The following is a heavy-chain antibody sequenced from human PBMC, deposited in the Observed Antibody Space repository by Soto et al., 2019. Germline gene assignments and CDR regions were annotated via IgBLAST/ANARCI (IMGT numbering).Heavy chain of an antibody. CDR1: GGSISSGDYY. CDR2: IYYSGST. CDR3: ARDLGGSSWYGSTKSTIEP. V-gene: IGHV4-30-4*01. J-gene: IGHJ4*02. Sequence: QVQLQESGPGLVKPSQTLSLTCTVSGGSISSGDYYWSWIRQPPGKGLEWIGYIYYSGSTYYNPSLKSRVTISVDTSKNQFSLKLSSVTAADTAVYYCARDLGGSSWYGSTKSTIEPWGQGTLVTVSS. D-gene: IGHD6-13*01.